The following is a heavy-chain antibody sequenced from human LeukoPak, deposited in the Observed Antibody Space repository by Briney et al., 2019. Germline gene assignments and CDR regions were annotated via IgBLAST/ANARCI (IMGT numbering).Heavy chain of an antibody. CDR1: GFTFSSYA. V-gene: IGHV3-7*01. CDR3: ARYANGMDV. D-gene: IGHD2-2*01. J-gene: IGHJ6*02. Sequence: PGGSLRLSCAASGFTFSSYAMHWVRQAPGKGLEWVANIKKDGSEKNYVDSVKGRFTISRDNAKNSLYLQMNSLRVEDTAVYYCARYANGMDVWGQGTTVTVSS. CDR2: IKKDGSEK.